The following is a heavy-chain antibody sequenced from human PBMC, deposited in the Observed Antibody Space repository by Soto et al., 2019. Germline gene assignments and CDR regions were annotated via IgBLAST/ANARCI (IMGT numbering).Heavy chain of an antibody. CDR3: ARGAGYCSGGSSYYFDY. Sequence: ASVKVSCKASGYTFTSYDINWVRQATGQGLEWMGWMNPNSGNTGYAQKFQGRVTMTRNTSISTAYMELSSLRSEDTAVYYCARGAGYCSGGSSYYFDYWGQGTLVTVSS. CDR2: MNPNSGNT. V-gene: IGHV1-8*01. D-gene: IGHD2-15*01. CDR1: GYTFTSYD. J-gene: IGHJ4*02.